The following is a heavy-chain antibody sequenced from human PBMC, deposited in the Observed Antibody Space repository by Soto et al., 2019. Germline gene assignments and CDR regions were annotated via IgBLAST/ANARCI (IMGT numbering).Heavy chain of an antibody. Sequence: GGSLRLSCAASGFTFNSYAMSWVRQAPGKGLEWVSAISGSGGSTYYADSVKGRFTISRDNSKNTLYLQMNSLRAEDTAVYYCAKDKYPDIVVVVAAYYFDYWGQGTLVTVSS. CDR3: AKDKYPDIVVVVAAYYFDY. V-gene: IGHV3-23*01. CDR1: GFTFNSYA. J-gene: IGHJ4*02. D-gene: IGHD2-15*01. CDR2: ISGSGGST.